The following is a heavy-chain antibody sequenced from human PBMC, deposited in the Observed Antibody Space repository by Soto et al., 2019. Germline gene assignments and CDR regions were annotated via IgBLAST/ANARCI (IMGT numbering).Heavy chain of an antibody. J-gene: IGHJ5*02. CDR2: ISAYNGNT. D-gene: IGHD2-15*01. V-gene: IGHV1-18*04. Sequence: ASVKVSCKASGYTFTSYGISWVRQAPGQGLEWMGWISAYNGNTSYAQKLQGRVTMTTDTSTSTAYMELRSLRSDDTAVYYCAREMHCSGGSCYSGLGFDPWGQGTLVTVSS. CDR3: AREMHCSGGSCYSGLGFDP. CDR1: GYTFTSYG.